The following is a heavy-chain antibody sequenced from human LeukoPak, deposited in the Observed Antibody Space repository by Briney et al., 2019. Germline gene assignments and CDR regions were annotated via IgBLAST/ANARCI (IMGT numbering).Heavy chain of an antibody. D-gene: IGHD5-12*01. CDR2: IYTSGST. J-gene: IGHJ6*03. V-gene: IGHV4-61*02. CDR3: ARDAEYSGYDQTGYYYYYMDV. CDR1: GGSISSGSYY. Sequence: PSETLSLTCTVSGGSISSGSYYWSWIRQPAGKGLEWIGRIYTSGSTNYNPSLESRVTISVDTSKNQFSLKLSSVTAADTAVYYCARDAEYSGYDQTGYYYYYMDVWGKGTTVTVSS.